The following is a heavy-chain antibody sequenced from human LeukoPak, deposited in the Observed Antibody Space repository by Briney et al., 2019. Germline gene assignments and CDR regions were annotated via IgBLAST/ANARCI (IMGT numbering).Heavy chain of an antibody. V-gene: IGHV3-7*01. J-gene: IGHJ4*02. D-gene: IGHD6-19*01. CDR1: GFTFSSYW. Sequence: GGSLRLSCAASGFTFSSYWMSWVRQAPGKGLEWVANIKQDGSEKYYVDSVKGRFTISRDNAKDSLYLQMNSLRAEDTAVYYCAREGQWLVQYYFDYWGQGTLVTVSS. CDR3: AREGQWLVQYYFDY. CDR2: IKQDGSEK.